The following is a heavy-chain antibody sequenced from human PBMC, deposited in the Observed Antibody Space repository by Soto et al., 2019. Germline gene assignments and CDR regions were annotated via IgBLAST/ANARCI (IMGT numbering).Heavy chain of an antibody. CDR3: AMGIIDSSSYPPGWFDP. CDR2: ISYDGSNK. Sequence: PGGSLRLSCAASGFTFSSYGMHWVRQAPGKGLEWVAVISYDGSNKNYADSVKGRFTISRDNSKNTLYLQMNSLRAEDTAVYYCAMGIIDSSSYPPGWFDPWGQGTQVTVSS. V-gene: IGHV3-30*03. D-gene: IGHD6-13*01. CDR1: GFTFSSYG. J-gene: IGHJ5*02.